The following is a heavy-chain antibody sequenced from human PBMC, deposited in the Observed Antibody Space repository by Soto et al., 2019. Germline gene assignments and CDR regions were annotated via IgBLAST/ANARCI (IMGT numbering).Heavy chain of an antibody. D-gene: IGHD2-15*01. CDR2: IYYSGST. CDR3: ANAFRLGYCSGGSCYAKPGGVYY. J-gene: IGHJ4*02. V-gene: IGHV4-39*01. CDR1: GGSISSSSYY. Sequence: ETLSLTCTVSGGSISSSSYYWGWIRQPPGKGLEWIGSIYYSGSTYYNPSLKSRVTISVDTSKNQFSLKLSSVTAADTAVYYCANAFRLGYCSGGSCYAKPGGVYYWGQGTLVTSPQ.